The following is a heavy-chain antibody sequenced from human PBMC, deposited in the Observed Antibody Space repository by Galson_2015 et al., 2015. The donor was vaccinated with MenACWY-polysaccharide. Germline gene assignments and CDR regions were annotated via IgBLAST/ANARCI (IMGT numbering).Heavy chain of an antibody. V-gene: IGHV4-4*02. D-gene: IGHD3-22*01. CDR1: GGSIISSNW. Sequence: ETLSLTCAVSGGSIISSNWWSWVRQPPGKGLEWIGEIFHSGSTKYIASLKSRASISVDKSKNQFSLELTSVTAADTAVYYCARLDSSGSFFLYFWGQGTQVTVSS. CDR2: IFHSGST. J-gene: IGHJ4*02. CDR3: ARLDSSGSFFLYF.